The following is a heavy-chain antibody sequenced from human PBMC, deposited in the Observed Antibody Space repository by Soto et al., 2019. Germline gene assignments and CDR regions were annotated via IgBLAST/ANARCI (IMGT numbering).Heavy chain of an antibody. Sequence: GGSLRLSCAASGFTVSSNYMSWVRQAPGKGLEWVSVIYSGGSTYYADSVKGRFTISRDNSKNTLYLQMNSLRAEDTAVYYCAKDLLSVVGATGNWFDPWGQGTLVTVSS. J-gene: IGHJ5*02. V-gene: IGHV3-53*01. CDR1: GFTVSSNY. CDR3: AKDLLSVVGATGNWFDP. CDR2: IYSGGST. D-gene: IGHD1-26*01.